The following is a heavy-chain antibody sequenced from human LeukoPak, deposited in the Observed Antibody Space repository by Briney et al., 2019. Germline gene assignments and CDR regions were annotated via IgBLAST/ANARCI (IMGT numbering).Heavy chain of an antibody. CDR3: ARDSSGGLDY. D-gene: IGHD6-19*01. V-gene: IGHV3-20*04. CDR2: INWNGGST. Sequence: GGSLRLSCTASGFNFNNFFMTWVRQAPGKGLEWVSGINWNGGSTGYADSVKGRFTISRDNAKNSLYLQMNSLRAEDTALYYCARDSSGGLDYWGQGTLVTVSS. J-gene: IGHJ4*02. CDR1: GFNFNNFF.